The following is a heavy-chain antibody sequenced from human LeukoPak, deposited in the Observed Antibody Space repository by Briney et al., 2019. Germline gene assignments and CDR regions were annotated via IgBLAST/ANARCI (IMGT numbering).Heavy chain of an antibody. CDR3: IRDWRNLAFDH. D-gene: IGHD3-3*01. Sequence: PGGSLRLSCVESRFTFSNFWMHWVRQAPGKGLVWVSRIRSDGSTTNYADSVKGRFTISRDNAKNTLYLQMNSLRAEDTAVYYCIRDWRNLAFDHWSHGTLVTVSS. V-gene: IGHV3-74*01. CDR2: IRSDGSTT. CDR1: RFTFSNFW. J-gene: IGHJ4*01.